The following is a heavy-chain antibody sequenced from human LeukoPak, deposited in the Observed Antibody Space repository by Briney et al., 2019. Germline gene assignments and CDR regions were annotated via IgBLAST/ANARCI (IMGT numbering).Heavy chain of an antibody. D-gene: IGHD6-13*01. CDR2: ISTYNGNT. J-gene: IGHJ4*02. CDR1: GYTFTSYG. CDR3: ARVDASSWYGHDY. V-gene: IGHV1-18*01. Sequence: ASVKVSCKASGYTFTSYGISWVRQAPGQGLEWMGWISTYNGNTNYAQKFRARVTMTTDTSTSTAYLELRSLISDDTAVYYCARVDASSWYGHDYWGQGTLITVSS.